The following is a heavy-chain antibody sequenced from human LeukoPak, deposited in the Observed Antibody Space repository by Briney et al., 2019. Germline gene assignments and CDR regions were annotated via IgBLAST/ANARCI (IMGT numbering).Heavy chain of an antibody. J-gene: IGHJ5*02. Sequence: GESLKISCKDSGYSFTSYWIAWVRQMPGKGLEWMGIIYPGDSDTRYSPSYQGQVTTSADKSINTAYLQWSSLKASDTAMYYCARHTGPRFDPWGQGTLVTVSS. CDR3: ARHTGPRFDP. CDR1: GYSFTSYW. V-gene: IGHV5-51*01. CDR2: IYPGDSDT.